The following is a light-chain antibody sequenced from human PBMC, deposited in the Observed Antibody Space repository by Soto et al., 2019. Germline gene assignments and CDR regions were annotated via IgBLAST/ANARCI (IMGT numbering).Light chain of an antibody. Sequence: QSALTQPASVSGSPGQSITISCTGTSSDVGGYNYVSWYQQHPGKAPKLMICDVSNRPSGVSNRFSGSKSGNTASLTISGLQAEDEADYYCSSYTSSSTLYVVFGGGTKVTVL. CDR1: SSDVGGYNY. CDR2: DVS. J-gene: IGLJ2*01. V-gene: IGLV2-14*01. CDR3: SSYTSSSTLYVV.